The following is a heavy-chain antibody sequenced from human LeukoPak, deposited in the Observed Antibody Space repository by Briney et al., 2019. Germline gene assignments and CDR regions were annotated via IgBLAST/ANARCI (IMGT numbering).Heavy chain of an antibody. D-gene: IGHD2-15*01. Sequence: GRSLRLSCAASRFTFSTYWMSSVRQAPGKGLEWVANIKQDGSEKYYVDFVKGRFTISRDNAKNSLYLQMNRLRPEDTAVYYCARDAPPYCSGGSCYSRYWGQGALVTVSS. V-gene: IGHV3-7*01. CDR1: RFTFSTYW. CDR2: IKQDGSEK. CDR3: ARDAPPYCSGGSCYSRY. J-gene: IGHJ4*02.